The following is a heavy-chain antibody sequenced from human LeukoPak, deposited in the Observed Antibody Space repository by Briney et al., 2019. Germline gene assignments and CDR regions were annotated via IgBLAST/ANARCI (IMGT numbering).Heavy chain of an antibody. CDR1: CGSISSYY. CDR3: ARGRQSPYYYDSSGSYQFDY. D-gene: IGHD3-22*01. Sequence: SETLSLTCTVSCGSISSYYWSWIRQPPGKGLEWIGYIYYSGSTNYNPSLKSRVTISVDTSKNQFSLKLSSVTAADTAVYYCARGRQSPYYYDSSGSYQFDYWGQGTLVTVSS. CDR2: IYYSGST. V-gene: IGHV4-59*01. J-gene: IGHJ4*02.